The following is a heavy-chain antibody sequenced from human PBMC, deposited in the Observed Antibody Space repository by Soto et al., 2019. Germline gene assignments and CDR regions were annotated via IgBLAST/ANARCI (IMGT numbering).Heavy chain of an antibody. CDR3: ARIYYDSSGYAHHAFDI. J-gene: IGHJ3*02. D-gene: IGHD3-22*01. CDR2: IYPGDSDT. V-gene: IGHV5-51*01. Sequence: GESLKISCQGSGYSFTSYWIGWVRQMPGKGLEWMGIIYPGDSDTRYSPSFQGQVTISADKSISTAYLQWSSLKASDTAMYYCARIYYDSSGYAHHAFDIWGQGTMVTVSS. CDR1: GYSFTSYW.